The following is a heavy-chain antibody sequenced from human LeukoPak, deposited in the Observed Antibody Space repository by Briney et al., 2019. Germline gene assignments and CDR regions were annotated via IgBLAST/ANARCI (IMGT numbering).Heavy chain of an antibody. V-gene: IGHV3-23*01. CDR2: ISSSGGST. Sequence: PGGSLRLSCADSGFIFSTYIMSWVRQAPGKGLEWVSSISSSGGSTYYADSVKGRFTISRDNSKNTLYLQVNSLRAEDTAVYYCAKAAVYHDSSPDSWGQGTLVTVSS. J-gene: IGHJ4*02. CDR3: AKAAVYHDSSPDS. CDR1: GFIFSTYI. D-gene: IGHD5/OR15-5a*01.